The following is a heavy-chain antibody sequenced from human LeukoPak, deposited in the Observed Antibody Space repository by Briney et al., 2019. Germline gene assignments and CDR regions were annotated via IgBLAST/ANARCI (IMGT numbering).Heavy chain of an antibody. CDR3: ARELWVRAPDYYGMDV. J-gene: IGHJ6*02. CDR2: IWYDGSNK. Sequence: GGSLRLSCAASTFTFSSFAMSWVRQAPGEGLEGGSVIWYDGSNKYYADSVKGRFTISRDNSKNTLYLQMNSLRAEATAVYYCARELWVRAPDYYGMDVWGQGTMVTVSS. CDR1: TFTFSSFA. D-gene: IGHD5-18*01. V-gene: IGHV3-33*08.